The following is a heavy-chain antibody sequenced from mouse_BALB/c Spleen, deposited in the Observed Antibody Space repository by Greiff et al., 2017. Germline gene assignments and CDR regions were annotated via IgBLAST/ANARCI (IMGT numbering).Heavy chain of an antibody. CDR1: GFNIKDTY. CDR3: ARDGYYGWFAY. D-gene: IGHD2-3*01. CDR2: IDPANGNT. Sequence: EVQLQQSGAELVKPGASVKLSCTASGFNIKDTYMHWVKQRPEQGLEWIVRIDPANGNTKYDPKFQGKATITADTSSNTAYLQLSSLTSEDTAVYYCARDGYYGWFAYWGQGTLVTVSA. V-gene: IGHV14-3*02. J-gene: IGHJ3*01.